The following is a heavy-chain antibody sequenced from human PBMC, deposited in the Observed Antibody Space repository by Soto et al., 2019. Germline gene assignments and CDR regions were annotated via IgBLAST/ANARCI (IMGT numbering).Heavy chain of an antibody. CDR3: ARWWSGSRQGFDP. CDR2: IYYSGST. CDR1: GGSISSGDYY. Sequence: QVQLQESGPGLVKPSQTLSLTCTVSGGSISSGDYYWSWIRQHPGKGLEWIGYIYYSGSTYYNPSLTRRVTIPVDTSKNQFSLKLSSVTAADTAVYYCARWWSGSRQGFDPWGQGTLVTVSS. D-gene: IGHD3-3*01. V-gene: IGHV4-31*03. J-gene: IGHJ5*02.